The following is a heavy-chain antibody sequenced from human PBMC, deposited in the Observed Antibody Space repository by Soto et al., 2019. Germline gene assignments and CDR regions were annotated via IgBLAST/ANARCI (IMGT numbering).Heavy chain of an antibody. CDR1: GYTFASYY. V-gene: IGHV1-46*01. CDR3: ARSLGGGNY. CDR2: INPSIGNT. Sequence: ASVKVSCKAFGYTFASYYIHWVRQAPGQGLEWMGIINPSIGNTSYAQKFQGRVTMTRDTSTSTVYMELSSLRSEDTAVYYCARSLGGGNYWGQGTLLTVSS. D-gene: IGHD3-16*01. J-gene: IGHJ4*02.